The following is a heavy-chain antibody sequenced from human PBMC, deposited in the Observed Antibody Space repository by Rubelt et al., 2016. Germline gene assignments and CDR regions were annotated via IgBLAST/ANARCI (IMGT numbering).Heavy chain of an antibody. Sequence: QVQLQESGPGLVKPSETLSLTCTVSGYSISSGYYWGWIRQPPGKGLEWIGSIYHSGSTYYNPSLDWPVTRLRVLSNNPLSLMLSSGTAAYTAGYYGSSGQIDDYGSGIDSWFDPWGQGTLVTVSS. CDR2: IYHSGST. V-gene: IGHV4-38-2*02. CDR3: SSGQIDDYGSGIDSWFDP. J-gene: IGHJ5*02. CDR1: GYSISSGYY. D-gene: IGHD3-10*01.